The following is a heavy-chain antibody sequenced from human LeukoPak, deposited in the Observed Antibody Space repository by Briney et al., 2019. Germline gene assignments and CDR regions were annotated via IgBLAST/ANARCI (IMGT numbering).Heavy chain of an antibody. V-gene: IGHV3-23*01. CDR3: ANEIRPNDH. J-gene: IGHJ4*02. D-gene: IGHD4-17*01. Sequence: GSLRLSCAASEFDFSTHAMTWVRQAPGKGLEWVSAISISGTKTYYADSVKGRFTISRDNSKNTLYLQMYSLRAEDTAVYYCANEIRPNDHWGQGTLVTVSS. CDR2: ISISGTKT. CDR1: EFDFSTHA.